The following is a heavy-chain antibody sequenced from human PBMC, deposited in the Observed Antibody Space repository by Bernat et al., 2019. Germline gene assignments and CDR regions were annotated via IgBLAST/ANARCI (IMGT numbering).Heavy chain of an antibody. CDR3: AGNPGEYCSGGSCYPY. CDR2: ISSSGSTI. V-gene: IGHV3-48*03. CDR1: GFTFSSYE. Sequence: EVQLVESGGGLVQPGGSLRLSCAASGFTFSSYEMNWVRQAPGKGLGWVSYISSSGSTIYYADSVKGRFTISRDNAKNSLYLQMNSLRAEDTAVYYCAGNPGEYCSGGSCYPYWGQGTLVTVSS. J-gene: IGHJ4*02. D-gene: IGHD2-15*01.